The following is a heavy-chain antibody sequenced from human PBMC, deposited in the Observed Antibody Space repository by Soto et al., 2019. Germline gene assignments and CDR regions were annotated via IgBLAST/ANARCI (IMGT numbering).Heavy chain of an antibody. CDR1: GYTFTSYG. J-gene: IGHJ6*03. Sequence: ASVKVSCKASGYTFTSYGISWVRLAPGQGLEWMGWISAYNGNTNYAQKLQGRVTMTTDTSTSTAYMELRSLRSDDTAVYYCARVGRELLTYYYYYYMDVWGKGTTVTVSS. D-gene: IGHD1-26*01. V-gene: IGHV1-18*01. CDR3: ARVGRELLTYYYYYYMDV. CDR2: ISAYNGNT.